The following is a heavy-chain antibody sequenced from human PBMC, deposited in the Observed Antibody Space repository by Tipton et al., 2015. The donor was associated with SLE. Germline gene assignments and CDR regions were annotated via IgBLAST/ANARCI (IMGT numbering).Heavy chain of an antibody. Sequence: GSLRLSCAASGFTVSSNYMSWVRQAPEKGLEWVSGIYTGGRTYYADSVKGRFTISRDNSKNTLYLQMNSLRAEDTAVYYCARGDPIHYWGQGTLVTVSS. CDR2: IYTGGRT. J-gene: IGHJ4*02. V-gene: IGHV3-66*02. CDR3: ARGDPIHY. D-gene: IGHD2-21*02. CDR1: GFTVSSNY.